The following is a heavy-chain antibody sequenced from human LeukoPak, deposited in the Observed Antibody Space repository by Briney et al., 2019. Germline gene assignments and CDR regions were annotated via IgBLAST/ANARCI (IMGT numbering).Heavy chain of an antibody. Sequence: GGSLRLSCAASGFTVTNYAMYWVRQAPGKGLEWVSAISGRDDSTYYTDSVKGRFTISRDTSKNTLFLQMNSLRAEDTAVYYCAKWGDYDILTGYYDPDYWGQGTLVTVSS. CDR2: ISGRDDST. V-gene: IGHV3-23*01. CDR1: GFTVTNYA. CDR3: AKWGDYDILTGYYDPDY. D-gene: IGHD3-9*01. J-gene: IGHJ4*02.